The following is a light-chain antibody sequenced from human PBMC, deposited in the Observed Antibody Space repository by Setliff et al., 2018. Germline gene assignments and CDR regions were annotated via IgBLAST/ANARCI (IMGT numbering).Light chain of an antibody. CDR3: ASYIGSSTYV. J-gene: IGLJ1*01. CDR1: SSDVGAYNL. CDR2: EVT. V-gene: IGLV2-23*02. Sequence: QSALTQPASVSGSPGQSITISCAGTSSDVGAYNLVSWYQQHPGKGPKVLIYEVTKRPSGVSTRFSGSKSGDTASLTISGLQAEDEADYHCASYIGSSTYVFGSGTKV.